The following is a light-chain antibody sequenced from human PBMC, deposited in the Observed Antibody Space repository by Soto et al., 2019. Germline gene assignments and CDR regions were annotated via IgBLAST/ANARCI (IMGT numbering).Light chain of an antibody. J-gene: IGLJ2*01. CDR3: TSWTTSTTMI. Sequence: QSVLTQPASVSGSTGQSITISCTGTSSDIGAYNFVSWYQQHPGKAPKLMLYDVNIRPSGVSNRFSGSKSGNTASLTISGLQAEDEADYYCTSWTTSTTMIFGGGTKLTVL. V-gene: IGLV2-14*03. CDR2: DVN. CDR1: SSDIGAYNF.